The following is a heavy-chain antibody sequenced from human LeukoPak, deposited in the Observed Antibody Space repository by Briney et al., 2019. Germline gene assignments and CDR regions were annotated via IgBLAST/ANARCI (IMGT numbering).Heavy chain of an antibody. D-gene: IGHD2-15*01. Sequence: GGSLRLSCAASGFTFCSYAMSWVPQAPGKGLEWVSAISGSGGSTYYAASVKGRFTLSRDNSKNPLYLQMNSLRAEDTAVYYCAKMPYRVVAAKSGAFDIWGQGTMVTVSS. CDR3: AKMPYRVVAAKSGAFDI. CDR1: GFTFCSYA. J-gene: IGHJ3*02. CDR2: ISGSGGST. V-gene: IGHV3-23*01.